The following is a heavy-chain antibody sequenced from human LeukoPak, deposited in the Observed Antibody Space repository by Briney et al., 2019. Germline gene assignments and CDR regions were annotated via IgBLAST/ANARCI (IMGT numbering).Heavy chain of an antibody. V-gene: IGHV4-59*01. CDR2: IYDSEST. Sequence: SETLSLTCTVSGGSINSFYWSWIRQPPGKGLEWIGYIYDSESTNYNPSLKSRVTISRDTSKNYLSLKLSSVTAADTAVYYCARGMMVGYFDLWGRGTLVTVSS. J-gene: IGHJ2*01. D-gene: IGHD3-22*01. CDR1: GGSINSFY. CDR3: ARGMMVGYFDL.